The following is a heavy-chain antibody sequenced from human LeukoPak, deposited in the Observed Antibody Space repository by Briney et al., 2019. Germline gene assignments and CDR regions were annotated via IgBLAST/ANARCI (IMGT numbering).Heavy chain of an antibody. J-gene: IGHJ3*02. V-gene: IGHV4-59*08. Sequence: PSETLSLTCTVSGGSINSYYWSYIRQPPGKGLEWIAYIYYSGSSSYNPSLRSRVTISVDTSKNQFSLKLSSVTAADTAVYYCARHEIAAAGANAFEIWGQGTVVTVSS. CDR1: GGSINSYY. CDR2: IYYSGSS. CDR3: ARHEIAAAGANAFEI. D-gene: IGHD6-13*01.